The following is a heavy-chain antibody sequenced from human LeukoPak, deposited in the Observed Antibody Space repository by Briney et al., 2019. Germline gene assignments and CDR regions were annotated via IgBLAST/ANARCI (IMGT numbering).Heavy chain of an antibody. D-gene: IGHD2-8*01. CDR1: GGSISSYY. CDR2: IYTSGST. CDR3: ARGQLMGDKFEGYYFDY. V-gene: IGHV4-4*07. J-gene: IGHJ4*02. Sequence: PSETLSLTCTVSGGSISSYYWSWIRQPAGKGLEWIGRIYTSGSTNYNPSLKSRVTVSVDTSKNQFSLKLSSVTAADTAVHYCARGQLMGDKFEGYYFDYWGQGTLVTVSS.